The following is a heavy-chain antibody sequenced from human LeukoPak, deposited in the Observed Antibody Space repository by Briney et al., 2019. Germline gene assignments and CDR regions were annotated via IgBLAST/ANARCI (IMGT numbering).Heavy chain of an antibody. CDR3: ARDRGGIVGDTNAFDI. J-gene: IGHJ3*02. D-gene: IGHD1-26*01. CDR1: GGSISSGNYY. Sequence: SETLSPTCTVSGGSISSGNYYWSWVRQPAGKGLQWIGRLHTSGSTNYNPSLGSRVTISVDTSENQFSLKLRSMTAADTAVYYCARDRGGIVGDTNAFDIWGQGTMVTVSS. V-gene: IGHV4-61*02. CDR2: LHTSGST.